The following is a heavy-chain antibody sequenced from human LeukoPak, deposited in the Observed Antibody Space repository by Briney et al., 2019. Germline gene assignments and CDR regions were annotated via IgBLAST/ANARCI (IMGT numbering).Heavy chain of an antibody. CDR1: GGSISSGSYY. V-gene: IGHV4-61*02. CDR2: IYTSGST. CDR3: ARDAEPAAIERWFDP. Sequence: SETLSLTCTVSGGSISSGSYYWSWIRQPAGKGLEWIGRIYTSGSTNYNPSLKSRVTISVDTSKNQFSLKLSSVTAADTAVYYCARDAEPAAIERWFDPWGQGTLVTVSS. D-gene: IGHD2-2*02. J-gene: IGHJ5*02.